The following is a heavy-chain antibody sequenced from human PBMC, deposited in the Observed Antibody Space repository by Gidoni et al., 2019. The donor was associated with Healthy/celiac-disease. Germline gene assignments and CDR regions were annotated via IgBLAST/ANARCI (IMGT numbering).Heavy chain of an antibody. CDR3: TRTPRVYAMRGGDFDY. CDR1: GFTFGDYA. Sequence: EVQLVESGGGLVKPGRSLRLSCTASGFTFGDYAMSWFRQAPGKGLEWVGFIRSKAYGGTTEYAASVKGRFTISRDDSKSIAYLQMNSLKTEDTAVYYCTRTPRVYAMRGGDFDYWGQGTLVTVSS. D-gene: IGHD2-8*01. V-gene: IGHV3-49*05. J-gene: IGHJ4*02. CDR2: IRSKAYGGTT.